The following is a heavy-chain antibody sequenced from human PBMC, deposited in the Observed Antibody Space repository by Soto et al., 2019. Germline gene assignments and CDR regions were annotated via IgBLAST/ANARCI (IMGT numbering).Heavy chain of an antibody. J-gene: IGHJ6*03. Sequence: LETHPHTSIVSGGSRIDYFWSWIRQPTGMALEWIGEINHLGSINYNPSLKSRVTMSVDTSKNQFSLTLNSVTAADTATYYCARGGISHWAYFYYMDVWDRGTTLTVSS. V-gene: IGHV4-34*01. CDR1: GGSRIDYF. CDR2: INHLGSI. CDR3: ARGGISHWAYFYYMDV. D-gene: IGHD2-21*01.